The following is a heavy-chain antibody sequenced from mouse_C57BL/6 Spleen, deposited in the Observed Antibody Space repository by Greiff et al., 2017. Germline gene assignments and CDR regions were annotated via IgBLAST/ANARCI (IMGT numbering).Heavy chain of an antibody. CDR3: ARPYSNYGAWFAY. CDR2: ISSGSSTI. J-gene: IGHJ3*01. Sequence: EVMLVESGGGLVKPGGSLKLSCAASGFTFSDYGMHWVRQAPEKGLEWVAYISSGSSTIYYAAPVKGRFTISRDNAKNPLFLQMTSLRSEDTAMYYCARPYSNYGAWFAYWGQEILVTVSA. CDR1: GFTFSDYG. D-gene: IGHD2-5*01. V-gene: IGHV5-17*01.